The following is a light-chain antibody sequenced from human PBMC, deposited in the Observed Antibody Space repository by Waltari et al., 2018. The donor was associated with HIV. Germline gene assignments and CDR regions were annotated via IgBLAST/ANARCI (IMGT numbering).Light chain of an antibody. CDR3: AAWDDSLSAHV. J-gene: IGLJ1*01. V-gene: IGLV1-47*01. CDR2: RNN. Sequence: QSVLAQPPSASGTPGQRVTISCSGSSSNIGSNYVYWYQQLPGTAPKLLIYRNNQRPSGVPDRFSGSKSGTSASLAISGLRSEDEADYYCAAWDDSLSAHV. CDR1: SSNIGSNY.